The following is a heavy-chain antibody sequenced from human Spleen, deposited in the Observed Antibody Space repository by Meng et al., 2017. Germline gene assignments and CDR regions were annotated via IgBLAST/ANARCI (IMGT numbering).Heavy chain of an antibody. J-gene: IGHJ4*02. CDR1: GFTFTSSA. D-gene: IGHD2-15*01. CDR2: IVVGSGNT. CDR3: ARKAGNCITITCYSLDY. V-gene: IGHV1-58*01. Sequence: SVKVSCKASGFTFTSSAVQWVRQARGQRLEWIGWIVVGSGNTNYAQKFQERVTITRDMSTSTAYMELSSLRSEDTAVYFCARKAGNCITITCYSLDYWGQGTLVTVSS.